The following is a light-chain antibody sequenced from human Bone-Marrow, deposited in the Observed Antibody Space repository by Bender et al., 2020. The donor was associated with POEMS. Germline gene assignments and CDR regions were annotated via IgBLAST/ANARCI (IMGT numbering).Light chain of an antibody. CDR1: ALPEQY. J-gene: IGLJ2*01. Sequence: SYELTQPPSVSVSPGQTARITRSGDALPEQYAYCYLQKAGQAPVMVIYKDNERPSGIPERISGSSSGTTATLTVSGVQTEDEGDYYCQSTDNRGPVVGGGTKLTVL. CDR2: KDN. V-gene: IGLV3-25*03. CDR3: QSTDNRGPV.